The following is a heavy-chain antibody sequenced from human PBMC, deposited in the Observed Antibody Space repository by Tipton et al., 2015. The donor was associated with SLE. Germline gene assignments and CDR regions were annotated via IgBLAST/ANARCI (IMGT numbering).Heavy chain of an antibody. CDR2: INSDGSST. D-gene: IGHD2-21*01. V-gene: IGHV3-74*01. CDR3: ARDLCCGGDWYYYYYYMDV. CDR1: GFTFSSYW. Sequence: SLRLSCAASGFTFSSYWMHWVRQAPGKGLVWVSRINSDGSSTSYADYVKGRFTISRDNAKNTLYLQMNSLRAEDTAVYYCARDLCCGGDWYYYYYYMDVWGKVTTVTVSS. J-gene: IGHJ6*03.